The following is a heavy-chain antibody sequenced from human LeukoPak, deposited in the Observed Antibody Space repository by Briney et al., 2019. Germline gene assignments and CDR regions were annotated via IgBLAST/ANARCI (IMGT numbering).Heavy chain of an antibody. D-gene: IGHD3-10*01. V-gene: IGHV3-23*01. CDR1: GFTFSSYA. CDR3: ASPAGGSSGSYTYYGMDV. Sequence: GGSLRLSCAASGFTFSSYAMSWVRQAPGKGLEWVSGISGSGGSTHYADSVKGRFTISRDNSKNTLYLQMNSLRAEDTAVYYCASPAGGSSGSYTYYGMDVWGKGTTVTVSS. J-gene: IGHJ6*04. CDR2: ISGSGGST.